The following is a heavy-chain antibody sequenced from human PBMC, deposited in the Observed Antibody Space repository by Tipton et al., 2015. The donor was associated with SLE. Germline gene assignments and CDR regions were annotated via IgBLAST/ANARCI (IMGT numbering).Heavy chain of an antibody. J-gene: IGHJ5*02. Sequence: QSGPEVKKPGSSVKVSCKASGGTFSRYAISWVRQAPGQGLEWMGWIIPIFGTPNYAQKFQGRVTITADESTSTAYMELSSLRSDDTAVYYCARGGGNSGDWFDPWGQGTLVTVSS. CDR1: GGTFSRYA. CDR3: ARGGGNSGDWFDP. V-gene: IGHV1-69*01. CDR2: IIPIFGTP. D-gene: IGHD4-23*01.